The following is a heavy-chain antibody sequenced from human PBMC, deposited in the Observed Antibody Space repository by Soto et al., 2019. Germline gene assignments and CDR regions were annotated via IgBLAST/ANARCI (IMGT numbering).Heavy chain of an antibody. J-gene: IGHJ4*02. D-gene: IGHD1-20*01. V-gene: IGHV1-69*01. CDR1: GGTFSSYA. Sequence: QVQLVQSGAEVKKPGSSVRVSCKASGGTFSSYAINWVRQAPGQGLEWVGGIIPIFNTANYGPKFQGRVTITVDEPTSTAYMDLSSLRSEDTAVYYCAEDRITDTAVFSDCGQGTLVTVSS. CDR3: AEDRITDTAVFSD. CDR2: IIPIFNTA.